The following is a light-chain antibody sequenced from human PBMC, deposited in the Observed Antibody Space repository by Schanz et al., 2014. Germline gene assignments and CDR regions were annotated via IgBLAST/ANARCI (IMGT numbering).Light chain of an antibody. CDR2: DVS. J-gene: IGKJ1*01. V-gene: IGKV1-33*01. Sequence: GDRVTITCQASQDISDYLNWYQQKPGRAPKLLIYDVSNLETGVPSRFSGSASGTHFTLTVSSLQPEDFATYYCQQYHTHRTFGQGTKVEIK. CDR3: QQYHTHRT. CDR1: QDISDY.